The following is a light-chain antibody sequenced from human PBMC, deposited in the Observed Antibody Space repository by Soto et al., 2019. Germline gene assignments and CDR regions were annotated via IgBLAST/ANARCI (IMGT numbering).Light chain of an antibody. Sequence: QAVVTQPPSVSGAPGQRGTISCTGSSSNIGAGYDVHWYQQLPGTAPKLLIYGNSNRPSGVPDRFSGSKSGTSASLAITWLQAEDEADYYCQSYDSSLSGVVFGGGTQLTVL. CDR1: SSNIGAGYD. CDR2: GNS. CDR3: QSYDSSLSGVV. V-gene: IGLV1-40*01. J-gene: IGLJ2*01.